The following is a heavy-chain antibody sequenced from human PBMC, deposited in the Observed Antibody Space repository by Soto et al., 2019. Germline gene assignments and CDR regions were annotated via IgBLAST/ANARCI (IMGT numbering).Heavy chain of an antibody. CDR2: ISGSGRDT. CDR1: GFTFSNYV. J-gene: IGHJ4*02. Sequence: EVQLLESGGGLVQPGGSLRLSCAASGFTFSNYVMTWVRQRPGKGLEWVSTISGSGRDTYYADSVKGRFTISRDSSKNTLYLQINTLSAEDTAIYYCAKDGDYHGSGSFLDYWGQGTLVTVSS. V-gene: IGHV3-23*01. CDR3: AKDGDYHGSGSFLDY. D-gene: IGHD3-10*01.